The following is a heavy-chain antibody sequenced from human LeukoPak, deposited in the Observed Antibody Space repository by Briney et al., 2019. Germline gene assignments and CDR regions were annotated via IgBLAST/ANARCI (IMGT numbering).Heavy chain of an antibody. J-gene: IGHJ4*02. D-gene: IGHD6-19*01. CDR1: GFTFSSCG. Sequence: PGRSLRLSCAAPGFTFSSCGMHWVRQAPGKGLEWVAVIWYDGSNKYYADSVKGRFTISRDNSKNTLYLQMNSLRAEDTAVYYCARAVRYSSGRGYDYWGQGTLVTVSS. CDR2: IWYDGSNK. CDR3: ARAVRYSSGRGYDY. V-gene: IGHV3-33*01.